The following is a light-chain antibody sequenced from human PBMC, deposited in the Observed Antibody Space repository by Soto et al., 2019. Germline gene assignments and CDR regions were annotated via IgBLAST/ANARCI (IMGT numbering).Light chain of an antibody. Sequence: ILLTQSPANLSSSPGERVTISCRALQSVSSSYLAWYQQKPGQAPRLLIYDAFSRATCIPDRFSGSGSGTDFALTISRLEPEDLAVYYCQQYGSSPRWTFGQGTKVDIK. J-gene: IGKJ1*01. CDR1: QSVSSSY. CDR2: DAF. CDR3: QQYGSSPRWT. V-gene: IGKV3-20*01.